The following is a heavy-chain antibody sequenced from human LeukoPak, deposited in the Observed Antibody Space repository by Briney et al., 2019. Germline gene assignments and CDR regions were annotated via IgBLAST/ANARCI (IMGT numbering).Heavy chain of an antibody. J-gene: IGHJ3*02. CDR3: ARDGGDQKNDAFDI. V-gene: IGHV1-69*13. CDR2: IIPIFGTA. CDR1: GGTFSSYA. D-gene: IGHD2-21*02. Sequence: SVKVSCKASGGTFSSYAISWVRQAPGQGLEWMGGIIPIFGTANYAQKFQGRVTITADESTSTAHMELSSLRSEDTAVYYCARDGGDQKNDAFDIWGQGTMVTVSS.